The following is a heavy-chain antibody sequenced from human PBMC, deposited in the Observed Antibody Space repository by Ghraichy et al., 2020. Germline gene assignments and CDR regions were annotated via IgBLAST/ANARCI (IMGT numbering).Heavy chain of an antibody. CDR1: GFTFGDYA. J-gene: IGHJ6*02. Sequence: GGSLRLSCTASGFTFGDYAMSWFRQAPGKGLEWVGFIRSKAYGGTTEYAASVKGRFTISRDDSKSIAYLQMNSLKTEDTAVYYCTRDDSGGDYYYGMDVWGQGTTVTVSS. V-gene: IGHV3-49*03. D-gene: IGHD6-19*01. CDR3: TRDDSGGDYYYGMDV. CDR2: IRSKAYGGTT.